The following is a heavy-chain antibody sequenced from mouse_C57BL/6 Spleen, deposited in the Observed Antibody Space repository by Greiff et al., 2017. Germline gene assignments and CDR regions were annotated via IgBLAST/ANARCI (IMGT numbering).Heavy chain of an antibody. Sequence: VQLVESGPGLVAPSQSLSITCTVSGFSLTSYGVDWVRQSPGKGLEWLGVIWGVGSTNYNSALKSRLSISKDNSKSQVFLKMNSLQTDDTAMYYCASERNDGYPFAYWGQGTLVTVSA. J-gene: IGHJ3*01. D-gene: IGHD2-3*01. CDR2: IWGVGST. CDR1: GFSLTSYG. CDR3: ASERNDGYPFAY. V-gene: IGHV2-6*01.